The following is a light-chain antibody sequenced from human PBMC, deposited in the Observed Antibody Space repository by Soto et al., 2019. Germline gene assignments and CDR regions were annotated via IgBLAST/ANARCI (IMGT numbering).Light chain of an antibody. CDR2: SAS. CDR3: QQGHNWPLT. CDR1: QSISTE. V-gene: IGKV3-15*01. Sequence: EIVMTQSPATLSVSPGERATLSCRASQSISTELAWYQQKPGQPPRLLIYSASTRSTGVPARFTGSGSGSEFPLTISRLQSEDFAVYYCQQGHNWPLTFGQGTRLEI. J-gene: IGKJ2*01.